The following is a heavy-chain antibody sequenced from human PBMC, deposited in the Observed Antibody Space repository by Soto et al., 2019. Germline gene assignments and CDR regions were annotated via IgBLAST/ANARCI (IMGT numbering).Heavy chain of an antibody. CDR3: ARVGGGYSYGYSDY. Sequence: EVQLVESGGGLVQPGGSLRLSCAASGFTFSSYSMNWVRQAPGKGLEWVPYISSSSSTIYYADSVKGRFTISRDNAKNSLYLQMNSLRDEDTAVYYCARVGGGYSYGYSDYWGQGTLVTVSS. CDR2: ISSSSSTI. D-gene: IGHD5-18*01. CDR1: GFTFSSYS. J-gene: IGHJ4*02. V-gene: IGHV3-48*02.